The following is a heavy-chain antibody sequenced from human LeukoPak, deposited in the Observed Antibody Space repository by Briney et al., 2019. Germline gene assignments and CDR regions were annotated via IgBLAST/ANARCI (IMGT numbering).Heavy chain of an antibody. CDR1: GGSISSYY. V-gene: IGHV4-59*01. CDR3: ARAVLSSSPYYYSYYMDV. Sequence: SETLSLTCTVSGGSISSYYWSWIRQPPGKGLEWIGDIYYSGSTNYNPSLKSRVTVSVDTSTNQLSLKLTSVTAADTAVYYCARAVLSSSPYYYSYYMDVWGKGTTVTVSS. CDR2: IYYSGST. D-gene: IGHD6-6*01. J-gene: IGHJ6*03.